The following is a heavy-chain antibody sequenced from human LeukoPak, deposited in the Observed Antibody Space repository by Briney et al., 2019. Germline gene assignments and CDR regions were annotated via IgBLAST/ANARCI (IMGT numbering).Heavy chain of an antibody. CDR1: GFTFSSYS. CDR3: ARALFVGAFYGMDV. CDR2: IKQDGSEK. J-gene: IGHJ6*02. Sequence: GGSLRLSCAASGFTFSSYSMSWVRQAPGKGLEWVANIKQDGSEKYYADSVKGRFTISRDNSKNTLYLQMNSLRVEDTAVYYCARALFVGAFYGMDVWGQGTTVTVSS. V-gene: IGHV3-7*01. D-gene: IGHD1-26*01.